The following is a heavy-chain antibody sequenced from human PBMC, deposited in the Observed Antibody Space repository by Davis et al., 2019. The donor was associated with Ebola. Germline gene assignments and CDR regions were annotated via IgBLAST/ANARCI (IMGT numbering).Heavy chain of an antibody. V-gene: IGHV1-18*01. D-gene: IGHD2-2*02. CDR3: ARDRGCSSTSCYTNWFDP. J-gene: IGHJ5*02. Sequence: AASVKVSCKASGYTFTSYGISWVRQAPGQGLEWMGWISACNGNTNYAQKLQGRVTMTTDTSTSTAYMELSSLRSEDTAVYYCARDRGCSSTSCYTNWFDPWGQGTMVTVSS. CDR1: GYTFTSYG. CDR2: ISACNGNT.